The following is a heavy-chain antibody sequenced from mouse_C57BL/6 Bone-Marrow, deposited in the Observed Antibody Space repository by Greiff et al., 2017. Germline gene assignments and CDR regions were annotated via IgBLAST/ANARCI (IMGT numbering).Heavy chain of an antibody. V-gene: IGHV1-61*01. CDR1: GYTFTSYW. D-gene: IGHD3-1*01. CDR3: ATAWFAY. Sequence: QVQLQQPGAELVRPGSSVKLSCKASGYTFTSYWMDWVKQRPGQGLAWIGNIYPSDSEPHYNQKFKDKAKLTVAKSSSPAYMQLRSLTSEASAVYYCATAWFAYWGQGTLVTVSA. J-gene: IGHJ3*01. CDR2: IYPSDSEP.